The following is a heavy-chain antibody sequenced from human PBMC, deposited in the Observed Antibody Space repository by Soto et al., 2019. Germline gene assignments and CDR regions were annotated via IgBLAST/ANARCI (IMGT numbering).Heavy chain of an antibody. V-gene: IGHV3-33*01. CDR3: ARPQGYSYGYVWYFDL. D-gene: IGHD5-18*01. CDR2: IWYDGSNK. J-gene: IGHJ2*01. CDR1: GFTFSSYG. Sequence: ESGGGVVQPGRSLRLSCAASGFTFSSYGMHWVRQAPGKGLEWVAVIWYDGSNKYYADSVKGRFTISRDNSKNTLYLQMNSLRAEDTAVYYCARPQGYSYGYVWYFDLWGRDTLVTVSS.